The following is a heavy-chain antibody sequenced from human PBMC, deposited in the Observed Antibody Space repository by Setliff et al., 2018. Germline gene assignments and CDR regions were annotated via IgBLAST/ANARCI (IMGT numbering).Heavy chain of an antibody. CDR2: INPNSGDT. CDR1: GYKLTTYD. V-gene: IGHV1-2*02. Sequence: ASVKVSCKASGYKLTTYDINWVRQATGQGFEWMGWINPNSGDTNYAQNFQGRVTMTRDTSINTVYMDLSGLTSDDTAVYYCARSGGSNWQTKLDYWGQGTLVTVSS. J-gene: IGHJ4*02. D-gene: IGHD2-15*01. CDR3: ARSGGSNWQTKLDY.